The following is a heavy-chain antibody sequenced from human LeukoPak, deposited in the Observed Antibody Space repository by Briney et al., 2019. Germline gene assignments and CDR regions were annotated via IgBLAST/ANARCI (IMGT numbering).Heavy chain of an antibody. CDR3: ASTATCSF. Sequence: PGGSLRLSCAASGFTFSNYWMTWVRQAPGKGLQWVANIKQDGSEKYCVDSVKGRFTISRDNAKNSLYLQMNSLRAEDTAVYYCASTATCSFWGQGTMVTVSS. CDR2: IKQDGSEK. J-gene: IGHJ3*01. V-gene: IGHV3-7*01. D-gene: IGHD2-2*01. CDR1: GFTFSNYW.